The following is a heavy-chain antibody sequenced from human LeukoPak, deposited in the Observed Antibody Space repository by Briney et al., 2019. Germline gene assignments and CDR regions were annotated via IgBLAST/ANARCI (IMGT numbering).Heavy chain of an antibody. V-gene: IGHV3-48*01. CDR1: GFTFSSYS. D-gene: IGHD3-10*01. CDR2: ISSSSSTI. J-gene: IGHJ4*02. Sequence: GGSLRLPCAASGFTFSSYSMNWVRQAPGKGLEWVSYISSSSSTIYYADSVKGRFTISRDNAKNSLYLQMNSLRAEDTAVYYCAKDFSPTVRGPFDYWGQGTLVTVSS. CDR3: AKDFSPTVRGPFDY.